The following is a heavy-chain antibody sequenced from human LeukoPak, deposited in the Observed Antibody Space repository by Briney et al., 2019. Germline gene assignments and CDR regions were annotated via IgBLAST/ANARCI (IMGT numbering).Heavy chain of an antibody. D-gene: IGHD5-24*01. V-gene: IGHV4-39*01. CDR1: GDSVSSNNYY. J-gene: IGHJ4*02. CDR3: ARGGSAEMATKGKYYFDY. CDR2: INHSEKT. Sequence: SETLSLTCSVSGDSVSSNNYYWGWIRQPPGKGLEWIGSINHSEKTFYNPSLKSRVTISVDTSNNQFSLKLRSVTAADTAVYYCARGGSAEMATKGKYYFDYWGQGTLVTVSS.